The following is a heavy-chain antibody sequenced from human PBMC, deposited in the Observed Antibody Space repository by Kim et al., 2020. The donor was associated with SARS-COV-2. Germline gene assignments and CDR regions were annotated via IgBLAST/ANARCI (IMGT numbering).Heavy chain of an antibody. CDR2: IKQDGSEK. D-gene: IGHD2-15*01. CDR3: ARGPGATPCSGGSCYLNPYYYYGMDV. Sequence: GGSLRLSCAASGFTFSSYWMSWVRQAPGKGLEWVANIKQDGSEKYYVDSVKGRFTISRDNAKNSLYLQMNSLRAEDTAVYYCARGPGATPCSGGSCYLNPYYYYGMDVWGQGTTVTVSS. CDR1: GFTFSSYW. J-gene: IGHJ6*02. V-gene: IGHV3-7*01.